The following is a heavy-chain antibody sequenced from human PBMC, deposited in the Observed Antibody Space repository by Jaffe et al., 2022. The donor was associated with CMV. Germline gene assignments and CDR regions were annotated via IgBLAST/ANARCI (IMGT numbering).Heavy chain of an antibody. J-gene: IGHJ6*02. Sequence: EVQLVESGGGLIQPGGSLRLSCAASGFTVSSNYMSWVRQAPGKGLEWVSVIYSGGSTYYADSVKGRFTISRDNSKNTLYLQMNSLRAEDTAVYYCARDEYYYGSGASSGMDVWGQGTTVTVSS. D-gene: IGHD3-10*01. V-gene: IGHV3-53*01. CDR1: GFTVSSNY. CDR3: ARDEYYYGSGASSGMDV. CDR2: IYSGGST.